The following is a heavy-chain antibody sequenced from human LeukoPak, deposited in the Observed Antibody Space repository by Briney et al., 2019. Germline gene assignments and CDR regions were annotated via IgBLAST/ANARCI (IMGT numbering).Heavy chain of an antibody. D-gene: IGHD2-2*01. CDR1: GFTFSSYS. J-gene: IGHJ5*02. CDR2: ISSSSSYI. CDR3: ARGQYCSSTSCSGNWFDP. Sequence: GGSLRLSCAASGFTFSSYSMNWVRQAPGKGLEWVSSISSSSSYIYYADSVKGRFTISRDNAKNSLYLQMNSLRAEDTAVYYCARGQYCSSTSCSGNWFDPWGQGTLVTVSS. V-gene: IGHV3-21*01.